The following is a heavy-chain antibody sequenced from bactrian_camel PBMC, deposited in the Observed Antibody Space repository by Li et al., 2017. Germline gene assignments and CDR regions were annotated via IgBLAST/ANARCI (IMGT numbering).Heavy chain of an antibody. D-gene: IGHD6*01. Sequence: DVQLVESGGGVVRPGESLRLSCVASGFTIDHRDMTWVRQAPGRGLERISGMAWAGNRPWYAASVKGRFTMSRDNAKNTLYLQMNSLKPEDTAMYYCGADPTRFRAVRAEYNYLGQGTQVTVS. CDR2: MAWAGNRP. CDR1: GFTIDHRD. V-gene: IGHV3-1*01. J-gene: IGHJ4*01. CDR3: GADPTRFRAVRAEYNY.